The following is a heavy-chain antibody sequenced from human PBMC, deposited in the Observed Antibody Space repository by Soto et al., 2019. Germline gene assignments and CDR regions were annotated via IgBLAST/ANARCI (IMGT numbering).Heavy chain of an antibody. D-gene: IGHD2-8*01. CDR1: GFTFSSYA. Sequence: PGGSLRLSCAASGFTFSSYAMHWVRQAPGKGLEWVAVISYDGSNKYYADSVKGRFTISRDNSKNTLYLQMNSLRAEDTAVYYCAKEMANDAFAIWGQGTMVTVSS. J-gene: IGHJ3*02. V-gene: IGHV3-30-3*01. CDR3: AKEMANDAFAI. CDR2: ISYDGSNK.